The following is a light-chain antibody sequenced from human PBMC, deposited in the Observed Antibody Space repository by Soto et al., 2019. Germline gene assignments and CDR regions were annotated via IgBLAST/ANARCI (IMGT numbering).Light chain of an antibody. CDR3: RQYYSTPYT. CDR2: WAS. Sequence: DIVMTQSPDSLAVSLGERATVNCKSSQSVLYSSNNKNYLTWYQQKPGQPPKLLIYWASTRESGVPDRFNGSGSGTDFTLTISSLQAEDVAVYYCRQYYSTPYTFGQGTKLEI. J-gene: IGKJ2*01. CDR1: QSVLYSSNNKNY. V-gene: IGKV4-1*01.